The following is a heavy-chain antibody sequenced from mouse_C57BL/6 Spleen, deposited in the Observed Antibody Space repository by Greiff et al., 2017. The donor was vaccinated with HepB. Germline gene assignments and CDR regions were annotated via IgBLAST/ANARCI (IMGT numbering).Heavy chain of an antibody. Sequence: VQLQQSGAELVRPGSSVKLSCKASGYTFTSYWMHWVKQRPIQGLEWIGNIDPSDSETHYNQKFKDKATLTVDKSSSTAYMQRSSLTSEDSAVYYCSPTTAYAMDYWGQGTSVTVSS. CDR1: GYTFTSYW. V-gene: IGHV1-52*01. D-gene: IGHD1-2*01. CDR2: IDPSDSET. J-gene: IGHJ4*01. CDR3: SPTTAYAMDY.